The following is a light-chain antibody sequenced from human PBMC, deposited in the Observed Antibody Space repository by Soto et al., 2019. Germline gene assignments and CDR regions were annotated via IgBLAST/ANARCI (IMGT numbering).Light chain of an antibody. J-gene: IGLJ1*01. Sequence: QSVLTQPASVSGSPGQSITISCIGTSSDVGGYNYVSWYQHHPGKAPKLIIYDVSNRPSGVSIRFSGSKSDNTASLTISGLQPEDEADYHCSSYTTSNTRQIVFGTGTKVTVL. V-gene: IGLV2-14*03. CDR1: SSDVGGYNY. CDR2: DVS. CDR3: SSYTTSNTRQIV.